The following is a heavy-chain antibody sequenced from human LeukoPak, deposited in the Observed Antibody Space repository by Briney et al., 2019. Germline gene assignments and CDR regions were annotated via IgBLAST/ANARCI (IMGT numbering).Heavy chain of an antibody. Sequence: KTSETLSLTCTLSGGSMSSFYWNWIRQTPGKGLEWIGYAYHSGSTNYNPSLKSRVTMSVEPSKNQFSLKLRSVTAADTAVYYCASLADWYYYDNNDYALGAFDIWGQGTMVTVSS. CDR1: GGSMSSFY. CDR3: ASLADWYYYDNNDYALGAFDI. D-gene: IGHD3-22*01. V-gene: IGHV4-59*01. J-gene: IGHJ3*02. CDR2: AYHSGST.